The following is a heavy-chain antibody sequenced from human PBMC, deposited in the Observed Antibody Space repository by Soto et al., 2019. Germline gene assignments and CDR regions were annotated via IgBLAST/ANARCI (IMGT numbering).Heavy chain of an antibody. CDR3: GNTGAVAGTFSPGRDPSFGY. V-gene: IGHV3-30*18. CDR1: GFTFSSYG. Sequence: QVQLVESGGGVVQPGRSLRLSCAASGFTFSSYGMHWVRLAPGKGLEWVAVISYDGSNKYYADSVKGRFTFARDNSKNTLYLHRNRLRAEDTAVYYCGNTGAVAGTFSPGRDPSFGYWVQGSMVTVSS. D-gene: IGHD6-19*01. CDR2: ISYDGSNK. J-gene: IGHJ4*02.